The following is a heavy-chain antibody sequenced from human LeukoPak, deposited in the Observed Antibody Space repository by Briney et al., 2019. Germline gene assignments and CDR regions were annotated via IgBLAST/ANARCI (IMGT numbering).Heavy chain of an antibody. J-gene: IGHJ1*01. V-gene: IGHV4-38-2*02. CDR3: ARVAAGIGFFQH. CDR2: IHHSGST. CDR1: GGPISSYY. D-gene: IGHD6-13*01. Sequence: SETLSLTCTVSGGPISSYYWGWIRQPPGKGLEWIGNIHHSGSTYYNPSLKSRVTISVDTSKNQLSLKLSSVTAADTAVYYCARVAAGIGFFQHWGQGTLVTVSS.